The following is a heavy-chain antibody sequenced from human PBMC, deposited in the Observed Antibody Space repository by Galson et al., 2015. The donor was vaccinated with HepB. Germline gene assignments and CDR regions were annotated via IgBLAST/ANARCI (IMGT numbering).Heavy chain of an antibody. Sequence: SVKVSCKASGYTFTDYGISWVRQAPGQGLEWMGWISTDNGNTNYAQKVQGRVTMTTDTSTNTAYMDLRCLRSDDTAVYYCARDHPVYHGQEIDYWGQGTLVSTSS. D-gene: IGHD1-14*01. J-gene: IGHJ4*02. CDR3: ARDHPVYHGQEIDY. CDR1: GYTFTDYG. CDR2: ISTDNGNT. V-gene: IGHV1-18*04.